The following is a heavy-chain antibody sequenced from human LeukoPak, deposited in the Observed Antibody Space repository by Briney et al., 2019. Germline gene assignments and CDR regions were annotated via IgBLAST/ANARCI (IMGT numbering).Heavy chain of an antibody. CDR1: GFTFSTYR. CDR2: FSSSSSGTM. Sequence: GGSLRLSCAASGFTFSTYRMNWVRQAPGKGLEWVSYFSSSSSGTMYYADSVRGRFTISRDIAKNSLYLQMNSLRAEDTAVYYCATVGSSWFYDYWGQGTLVTVSS. J-gene: IGHJ4*02. V-gene: IGHV3-48*01. CDR3: ATVGSSWFYDY. D-gene: IGHD6-13*01.